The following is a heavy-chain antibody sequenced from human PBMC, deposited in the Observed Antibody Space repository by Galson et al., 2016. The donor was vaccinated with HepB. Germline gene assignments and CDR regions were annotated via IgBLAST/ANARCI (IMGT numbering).Heavy chain of an antibody. CDR1: GFTFDDHA. CDR2: ISWNRGDI. CDR3: AKDILGTGRLNEGFEI. D-gene: IGHD1-1*01. Sequence: SLRLSCAASGFTFDDHAMHWVRQAPGRGLEWVSGISWNRGDIGYADSVKGRFTISRDNPQNSVHLQMNSLRTEDTALYYCAKDILGTGRLNEGFEIRGQGTMVTVSS. V-gene: IGHV3-9*01. J-gene: IGHJ3*02.